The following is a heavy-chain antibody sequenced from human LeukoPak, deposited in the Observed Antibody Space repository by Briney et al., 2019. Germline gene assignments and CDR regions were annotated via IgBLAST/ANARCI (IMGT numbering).Heavy chain of an antibody. D-gene: IGHD2-2*01. Sequence: KPSETLSLTCAVYGGSFSGYYWSWIHQPPGKGLEWIGEINHSGSTNYNPSLKSRFTISVDTSKNQFSLKLSSVTAADTAVYYRARRNFVVPAAAPGSGAIDYWGQGTLVTVSS. CDR1: GGSFSGYY. CDR3: ARRNFVVPAAAPGSGAIDY. CDR2: INHSGST. J-gene: IGHJ4*02. V-gene: IGHV4-34*01.